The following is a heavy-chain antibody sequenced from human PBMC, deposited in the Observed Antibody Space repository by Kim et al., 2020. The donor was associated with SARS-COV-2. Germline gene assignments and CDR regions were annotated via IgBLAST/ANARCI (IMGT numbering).Heavy chain of an antibody. V-gene: IGHV3-30*18. CDR2: ISYDGSNK. CDR3: AKGWRYDILTLYGMDV. J-gene: IGHJ6*02. Sequence: GGSLRLSCAASGFTFSSYGMHWVRQAPGKGLEWVAVISYDGSNKYYADSVKGRFTISRDNSKNTLYLQMNSLRAEDTAVYYCAKGWRYDILTLYGMDVWGQGTTVTVSS. CDR1: GFTFSSYG. D-gene: IGHD3-9*01.